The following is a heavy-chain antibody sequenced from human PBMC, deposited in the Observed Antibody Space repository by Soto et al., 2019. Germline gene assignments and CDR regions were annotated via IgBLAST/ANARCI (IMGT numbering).Heavy chain of an antibody. V-gene: IGHV4-4*02. J-gene: IGHJ6*02. D-gene: IGHD4-17*01. CDR3: ARGRGDYVSIMIPGWGLYYYYGMDV. CDR1: GGSISSSNW. Sequence: KPSETLSLTCAVSGGSISSSNWWSWVRQPPGKGLEWIGEIYHSGSTNYNPSLKSRVTISVDKSKNQFSLKLSSVTAADTAVYYCARGRGDYVSIMIPGWGLYYYYGMDVWGQGTTVTVSS. CDR2: IYHSGST.